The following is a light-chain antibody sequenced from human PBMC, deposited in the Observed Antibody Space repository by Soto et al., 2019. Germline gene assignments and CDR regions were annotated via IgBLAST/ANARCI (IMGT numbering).Light chain of an antibody. CDR3: AAWDDSLRGVV. CDR1: SSDVGSYNL. CDR2: EGS. Sequence: QSALTQPASVSGSPGQSITISCTGTSSDVGSYNLVSWYQQHPGKAPKLMIYEGSKRPSGVSNRFSGSKSGNTASLAIIGLRTEDEAHYYCAAWDDSLRGVVFGGGTKLTVL. V-gene: IGLV2-14*02. J-gene: IGLJ2*01.